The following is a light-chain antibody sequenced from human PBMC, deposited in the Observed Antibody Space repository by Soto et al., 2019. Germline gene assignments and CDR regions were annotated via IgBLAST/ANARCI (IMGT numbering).Light chain of an antibody. Sequence: DIVMTQSPDSLAVSLGERATINCKSSQSVLYSSNNNNYLAWYQHKPGQPPKLLLYWASTRESGVPDRFSGSGSGTDFTLTISSLQAEDVAVYYCQQYYSAPRTFGQGTKVEIK. J-gene: IGKJ1*01. CDR1: QSVLYSSNNNNY. CDR2: WAS. V-gene: IGKV4-1*01. CDR3: QQYYSAPRT.